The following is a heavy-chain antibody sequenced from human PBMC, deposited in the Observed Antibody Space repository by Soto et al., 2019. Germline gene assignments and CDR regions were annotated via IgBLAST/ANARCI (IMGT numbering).Heavy chain of an antibody. D-gene: IGHD6-19*01. CDR1: GGSINNYY. CDR2: ISYSGST. J-gene: IGHJ4*02. CDR3: ARGRYSSGWYGD. V-gene: IGHV4-59*01. Sequence: QVQLQESGPGLVKPSETLSLTCTVSGGSINNYYWSWIRQPPGKGLECIGYISYSGSTNYNPSLRSRVTISVDTSKNQFFLKLFSVTPADTAVYYCARGRYSSGWYGDWGQGTLVTVSS.